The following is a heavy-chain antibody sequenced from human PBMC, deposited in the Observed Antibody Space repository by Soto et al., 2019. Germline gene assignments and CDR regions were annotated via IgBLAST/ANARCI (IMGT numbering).Heavy chain of an antibody. D-gene: IGHD4-4*01. Sequence: ASVKVSCKASGYTFTIYGISWVRQAPGQGLEWMGWISAYNGNTNYAQKLQGRVTMTTDTSTSTAYMELRSLRSDDTAVYYCARALYSNYDVSYYMDVWGKGTTVTVSS. V-gene: IGHV1-18*01. J-gene: IGHJ6*03. CDR3: ARALYSNYDVSYYMDV. CDR1: GYTFTIYG. CDR2: ISAYNGNT.